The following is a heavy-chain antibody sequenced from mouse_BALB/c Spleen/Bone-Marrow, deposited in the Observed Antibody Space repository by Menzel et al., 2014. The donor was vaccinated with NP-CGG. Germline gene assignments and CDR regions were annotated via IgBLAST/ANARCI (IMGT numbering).Heavy chain of an antibody. J-gene: IGHJ4*01. Sequence: VQRVESGAELVKPGASVKLPCKASGYTFTSFYMYWVKQRPGQGLEWIGDINPSNGGTNFNEKFRKKATLTVDTSSSTAYMEFSSLTSEDSAVYYCTRRSLLSDYYALDYWGQGTSVTVSS. CDR2: INPSNGGT. CDR3: TRRSLLSDYYALDY. V-gene: IGHV1S81*02. D-gene: IGHD6-1*01. CDR1: GYTFTSFY.